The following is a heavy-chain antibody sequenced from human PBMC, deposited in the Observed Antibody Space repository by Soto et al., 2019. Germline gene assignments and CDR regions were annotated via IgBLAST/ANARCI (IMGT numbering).Heavy chain of an antibody. CDR3: AKAPRGGVIITTYSAHIDY. CDR1: GYTFTSYY. J-gene: IGHJ4*02. CDR2: INPDGGST. Sequence: QVQLVQSGAEVKKPGASVMLSCKASGYTFTSYYMHWVRQAPGQGLERMGIINPDGGSTRYAQKFQGRVTITRDTSTSTFYMELSSLRSEDTAVYYCAKAPRGGVIITTYSAHIDYWGQGTLVTVSS. D-gene: IGHD3-3*01. V-gene: IGHV1-46*01.